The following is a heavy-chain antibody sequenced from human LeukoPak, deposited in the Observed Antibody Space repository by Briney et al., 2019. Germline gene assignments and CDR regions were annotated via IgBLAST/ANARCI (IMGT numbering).Heavy chain of an antibody. CDR2: IYYSGST. CDR1: GGSISSYY. J-gene: IGHJ4*02. V-gene: IGHV4-59*01. Sequence: SETLSLTCTVSGGSISSYYWSWIRQPPGKGLEWIGYIYYSGSTNYNPSLKSRVTISVDTSKNQFSLKLSSVTAADTAVYYCARVGSSTNDEIDYWGQGTLVTVSS. CDR3: ARVGSSTNDEIDY. D-gene: IGHD2-2*01.